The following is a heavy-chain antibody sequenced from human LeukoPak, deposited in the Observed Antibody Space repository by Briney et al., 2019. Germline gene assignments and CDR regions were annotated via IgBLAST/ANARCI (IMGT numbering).Heavy chain of an antibody. Sequence: PGGSLRLSCAASGFNFSNYWMSWVRQTPGKGLGWVANINRDGSEKYYVDSVEGQFTISRDNAKNSLFLQMNSLRVEDTDVYYCARRRGYSYGRNNYYFDYWGQGTLVTASS. CDR1: GFNFSNYW. CDR3: ARRRGYSYGRNNYYFDY. J-gene: IGHJ4*02. CDR2: INRDGSEK. V-gene: IGHV3-7*03. D-gene: IGHD5-18*01.